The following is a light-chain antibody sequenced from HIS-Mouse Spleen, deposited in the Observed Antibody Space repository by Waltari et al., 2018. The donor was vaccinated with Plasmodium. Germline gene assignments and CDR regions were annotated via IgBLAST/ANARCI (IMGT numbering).Light chain of an antibody. J-gene: IGLJ2*01. CDR1: SSDVGGYNS. V-gene: IGLV2-14*03. Sequence: QSALTPPASVSGSPGKSLTLPCTGTSSDVGGYNSVSWYQQHPGNAPKLMIYDVSNRPSGVSNRFSGSKSGNTASLTISGLQAEDEADYYCSSYTSSSTHVVFGGGTKLTVL. CDR3: SSYTSSSTHVV. CDR2: DVS.